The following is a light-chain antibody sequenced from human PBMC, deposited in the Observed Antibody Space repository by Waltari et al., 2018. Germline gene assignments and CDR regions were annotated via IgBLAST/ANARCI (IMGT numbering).Light chain of an antibody. CDR2: SNN. V-gene: IGLV1-44*01. CDR1: SSNIGSNT. CDR3: AAWDDSLNGWV. Sequence: QSVLTQPPSASGTPGQRVTISCSGSSSNIGSNTVNWYQQLPGMAPKLLIYSNNRRPSGVPDRFSGSKSGTSASLAISGLQSEDEADYYCAAWDDSLNGWVFGGGTKLTVL. J-gene: IGLJ3*02.